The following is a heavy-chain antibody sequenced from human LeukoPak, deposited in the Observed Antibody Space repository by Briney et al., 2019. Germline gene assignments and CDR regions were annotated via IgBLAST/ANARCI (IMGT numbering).Heavy chain of an antibody. CDR2: VNPSGGST. Sequence: ASVKVSCKASGYTFTSYYMHWMRHAPGQGLEWMGIVNPSGGSTSYAQKFQGRVTMTRDTSTSTVYMELSSLRSEDTAVYYCGVTPSARGMDVWGQGTTVTVSS. CDR1: GYTFTSYY. J-gene: IGHJ6*02. V-gene: IGHV1-46*01. CDR3: GVTPSARGMDV. D-gene: IGHD2-21*02.